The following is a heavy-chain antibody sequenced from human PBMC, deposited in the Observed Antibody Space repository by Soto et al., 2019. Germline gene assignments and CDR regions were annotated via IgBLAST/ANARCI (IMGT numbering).Heavy chain of an antibody. Sequence: GGSLRLSCAAAGFTFRNYAMRWVRKAPGKGLEWVSAIDRSGGSSYYADSVKGRFTISRDNAKNTLYLQMNSLRADDTAVYYCARGDCSAAACYIPYYNGMDVWSQGTRVT. CDR2: IDRSGGSS. CDR1: GFTFRNYA. CDR3: ARGDCSAAACYIPYYNGMDV. V-gene: IGHV3-23*05. D-gene: IGHD2-2*02. J-gene: IGHJ6*02.